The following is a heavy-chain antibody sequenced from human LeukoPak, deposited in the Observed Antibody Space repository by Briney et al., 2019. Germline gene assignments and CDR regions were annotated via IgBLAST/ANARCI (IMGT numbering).Heavy chain of an antibody. CDR3: ARGIGTIFGVVITDYFDY. CDR1: GGPFSGYY. Sequence: TTSETLSLTCAVYGGPFSGYYWSWIRQPPGKGLEWIGEINHSGSTNYNPSLKSRVTISVDTSKNQFSLKLSSVTAADTAVYYCARGIGTIFGVVITDYFDYWGQGTLVTVSS. V-gene: IGHV4-34*01. J-gene: IGHJ4*02. D-gene: IGHD3-3*01. CDR2: INHSGST.